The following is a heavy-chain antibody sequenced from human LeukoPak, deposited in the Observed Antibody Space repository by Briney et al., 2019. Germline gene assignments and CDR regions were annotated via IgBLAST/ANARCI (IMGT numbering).Heavy chain of an antibody. D-gene: IGHD3-10*01. CDR2: FDPEDGET. J-gene: IGHJ6*02. Sequence: ASVKVSCKVSGCTLTELSMHWVRQAPGKGLEWMGGFDPEDGETIYAQKFQGRVTMTEDTSTDTAYMELSSLRSEDTAVYYCAKAVRGFGYYYYGMDAWGQGTTVTVSS. CDR3: AKAVRGFGYYYYGMDA. CDR1: GCTLTELS. V-gene: IGHV1-24*01.